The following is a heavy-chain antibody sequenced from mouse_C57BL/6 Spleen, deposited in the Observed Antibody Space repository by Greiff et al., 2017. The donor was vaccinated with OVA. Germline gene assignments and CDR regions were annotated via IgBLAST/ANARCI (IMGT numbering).Heavy chain of an antibody. D-gene: IGHD1-1*01. V-gene: IGHV2-6-1*01. J-gene: IGHJ3*01. CDR1: GFSLTSYG. CDR3: ARHRWGYGSSPWFAY. CDR2: IWSDGST. Sequence: QVQLKESGPGLVAPSQSLSITCTVSGFSLTSYGVHWVRQPPGKGLEWLVVIWSDGSTTYNSALKSRLSISKDNSKSQVFLKMNSLQTDDTAMYYCARHRWGYGSSPWFAYWGQGTLVTVSA.